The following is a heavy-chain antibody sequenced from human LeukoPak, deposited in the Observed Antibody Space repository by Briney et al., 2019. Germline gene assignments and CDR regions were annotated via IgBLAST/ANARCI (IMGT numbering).Heavy chain of an antibody. Sequence: GESLKISCEGSGYSFTSYWIGWVRQMPGKGLEWMGIIYPGDSDTRYSPSFQGQVTISADKSISTAYLQWSSLKASDTAMYYCARSSITQCRPIQLSIDPWGQGTLVTVSS. V-gene: IGHV5-51*03. J-gene: IGHJ5*02. D-gene: IGHD5-18*01. CDR1: GYSFTSYW. CDR2: IYPGDSDT. CDR3: ARSSITQCRPIQLSIDP.